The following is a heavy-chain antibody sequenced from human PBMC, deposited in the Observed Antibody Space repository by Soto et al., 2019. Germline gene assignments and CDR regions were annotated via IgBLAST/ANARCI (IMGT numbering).Heavy chain of an antibody. CDR2: INTNGVNT. D-gene: IGHD6-19*01. J-gene: IGHJ4*02. Sequence: EVQLVESGGGLVQPGGSLRLSCAASGFTFSGYSMFWVRQAPGKGLEYVSAINTNGVNTFYAKSVKGRFTIVRDNSKNTMYLQMGSLRAEDMAVYYCARGRVEDSSGWATYFDYWGQGTLVTVSS. CDR1: GFTFSGYS. V-gene: IGHV3-64*01. CDR3: ARGRVEDSSGWATYFDY.